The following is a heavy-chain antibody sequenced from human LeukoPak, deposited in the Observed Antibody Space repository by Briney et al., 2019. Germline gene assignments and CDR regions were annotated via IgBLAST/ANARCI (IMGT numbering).Heavy chain of an antibody. CDR2: INPNSGDT. V-gene: IGHV1-2*02. D-gene: IGHD6-19*01. Sequence: ASVKVSCKASGGRFTSNAITWVRQAPGQGLEWMGWINPNSGDTNSAQKFQGRVTMTRDTSIRTVYMELSRLRPDDTAVYYCAREGWDQRDTTAFDYWGQGTLVTVSS. CDR3: AREGWDQRDTTAFDY. CDR1: GGRFTSNA. J-gene: IGHJ4*02.